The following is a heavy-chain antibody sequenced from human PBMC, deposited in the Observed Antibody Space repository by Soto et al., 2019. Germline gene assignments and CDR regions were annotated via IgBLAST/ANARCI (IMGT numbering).Heavy chain of an antibody. CDR2: MSGSTGST. D-gene: IGHD3-3*01. CDR3: ARGYDFWSGPSKKYYYYGMDV. CDR1: GITFSSYG. Sequence: GGSLRLSCAASGITFSSYGMSWVRQAPGKGLEWVSAMSGSTGSTYYAHSVKGRFTISRDNSKNTLYLQMNSLRAEDTAVYYCARGYDFWSGPSKKYYYYGMDVWGQGTTVTVSS. J-gene: IGHJ6*02. V-gene: IGHV3-23*01.